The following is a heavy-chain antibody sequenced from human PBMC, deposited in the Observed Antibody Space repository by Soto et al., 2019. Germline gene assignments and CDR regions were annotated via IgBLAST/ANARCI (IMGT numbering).Heavy chain of an antibody. J-gene: IGHJ5*02. CDR1: GFSFIDYY. V-gene: IGHV3-23*01. CDR3: AKDQLAVAGLKWFDP. Sequence: GGSLRLSCAASGFSFIDYYMSWVRQAPGKGLEWVSVISGSGGSTYYADSVKGRFTISRDNSKNTLYLQMNSLRAEDTAVYYCAKDQLAVAGLKWFDPWGQGTLVTVS. CDR2: ISGSGGST. D-gene: IGHD6-19*01.